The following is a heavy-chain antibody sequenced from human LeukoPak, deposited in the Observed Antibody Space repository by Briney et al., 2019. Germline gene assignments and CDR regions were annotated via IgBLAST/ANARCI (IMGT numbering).Heavy chain of an antibody. V-gene: IGHV3-23*01. CDR2: ISGSGGST. CDR3: ANRGDYDSSGYLRTY. J-gene: IGHJ4*02. D-gene: IGHD3-22*01. Sequence: PGGSLRLSCAASGFTFSSYARSWVRQAPGKGLEWVTAISGSGGSTYYADSVKGRFTISRDNSKNTLYLQMNSLRAEDTAVYYCANRGDYDSSGYLRTYWGQGTLVTVSS. CDR1: GFTFSSYA.